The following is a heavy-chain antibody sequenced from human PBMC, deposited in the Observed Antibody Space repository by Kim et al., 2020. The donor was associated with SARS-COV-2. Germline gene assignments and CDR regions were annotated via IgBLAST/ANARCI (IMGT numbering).Heavy chain of an antibody. J-gene: IGHJ6*02. CDR3: ARGAWGSYGYNYYYGMDV. CDR2: TYYRSKWYN. D-gene: IGHD3-16*01. Sequence: SQTLSLTCAISGDSVSSNSAAWNWIRQSPSRGLEWLGRTYYRSKWYNDYAVSVKSRITINPDTSKNQFSLQLNSVTPEDTAVYYCARGAWGSYGYNYYYGMDVWGQGTPVTVSS. CDR1: GDSVSSNSAA. V-gene: IGHV6-1*01.